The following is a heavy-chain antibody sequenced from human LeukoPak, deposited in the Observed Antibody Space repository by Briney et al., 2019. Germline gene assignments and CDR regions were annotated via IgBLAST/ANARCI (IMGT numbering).Heavy chain of an antibody. Sequence: SETLSLTCTASGGSINRYYWSWIRQPPGKGLEWIGYISYSGSTDYNPSLKSRVTISVDTSKNQFSLRLTSVTAADTAVYYCARHEGGTTYDYWGQGTLVTVSS. CDR2: ISYSGST. CDR1: GGSINRYY. J-gene: IGHJ4*02. V-gene: IGHV4-59*08. CDR3: ARHEGGTTYDY. D-gene: IGHD1-1*01.